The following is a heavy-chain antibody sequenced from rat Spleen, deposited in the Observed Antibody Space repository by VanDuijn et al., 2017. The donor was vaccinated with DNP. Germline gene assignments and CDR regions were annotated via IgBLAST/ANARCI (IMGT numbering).Heavy chain of an antibody. CDR2: ISTSGSRT. J-gene: IGHJ2*01. D-gene: IGHD4-3*01. Sequence: EVQLVESGGGLVQPGRSLKLSCAASGFTFSDHYMAWVRQAPTKGLDWVATISTSGSRTYYPDSVKGRFTISRDNAKSSLYLQMNSLKSEDTATYYCAKNSGYYFDYWGQGVMVTVSS. CDR3: AKNSGYYFDY. V-gene: IGHV5-25*01. CDR1: GFTFSDHY.